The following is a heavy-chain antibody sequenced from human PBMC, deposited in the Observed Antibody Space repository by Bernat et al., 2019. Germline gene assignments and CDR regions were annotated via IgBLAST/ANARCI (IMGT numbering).Heavy chain of an antibody. V-gene: IGHV3-21*01. CDR1: GFTFSSYS. D-gene: IGHD4-17*01. J-gene: IGHJ4*02. CDR2: ISSSSSYI. Sequence: EVQLVESGGGLVKPGGSLRLSCAASGFTFSSYSMNWVRQAPGKGPEWVSSISSSSSYIYYADSVKGRFTISRDNAKNSLYLQMNSLRAEDTAGYYCASNPTTISLTDYWGQGTLVTVSS. CDR3: ASNPTTISLTDY.